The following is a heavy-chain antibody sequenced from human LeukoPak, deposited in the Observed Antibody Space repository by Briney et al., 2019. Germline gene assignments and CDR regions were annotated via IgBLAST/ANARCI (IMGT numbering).Heavy chain of an antibody. CDR3: ARDHIGRAFDI. CDR1: GFTFSSYA. Sequence: PGGSQRLSCAASGFTFSSYALSWARQAPGKGLEWVSGISDSGHNTYYADSVKGRFTISRDNSKNTLYLQMNNLRAEDAAVYYCARDHIGRAFDIWGQGTMVTVSS. D-gene: IGHD2-15*01. V-gene: IGHV3-23*01. J-gene: IGHJ3*02. CDR2: ISDSGHNT.